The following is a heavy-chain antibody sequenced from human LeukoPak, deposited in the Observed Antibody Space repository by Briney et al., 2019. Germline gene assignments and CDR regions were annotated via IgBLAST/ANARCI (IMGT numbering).Heavy chain of an antibody. J-gene: IGHJ3*02. V-gene: IGHV3-7*01. CDR2: IKQDGSEK. CDR3: AREGPEEFGDAFDI. Sequence: LPGGSLRLSCAASGFTFSSYWMSWVGQAPGKGREGVANIKQDGSEKYYVVCVKGRFTISRDNAKNSLYLQMNSLKAGDTAVYYCAREGPEEFGDAFDIWGQGTMVTVSS. CDR1: GFTFSSYW. D-gene: IGHD3-10*01.